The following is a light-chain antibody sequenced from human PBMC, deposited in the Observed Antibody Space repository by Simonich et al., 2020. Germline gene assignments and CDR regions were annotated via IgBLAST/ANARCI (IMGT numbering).Light chain of an antibody. CDR3: QSYDSSNHWV. CDR1: SGSIASNY. Sequence: NFMLTQPLSVSESPGKTVTISCTRSSGSIASNYVQWYQQRPGSAPTPVIYEDNQRPSGVPDRFSCSIDSSSNSASLTISGLKTEDEADYYCQSYDSSNHWVFGGGTKLTVL. V-gene: IGLV6-57*03. CDR2: EDN. J-gene: IGLJ3*02.